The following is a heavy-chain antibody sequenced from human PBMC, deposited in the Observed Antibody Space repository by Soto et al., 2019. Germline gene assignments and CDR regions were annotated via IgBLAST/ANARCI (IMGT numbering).Heavy chain of an antibody. J-gene: IGHJ6*02. V-gene: IGHV1-2*02. D-gene: IGHD5-12*01. CDR3: ARDGGVASVYGMDV. Sequence: ASVKVSCKASGYTFTSYDINWVRQATGQGLEWMGWMNPNSGGTNYAQKFRGRVTLSRDTSISTSYLELGRLTTDDTAVYYCARDGGVASVYGMDVWGQGTTVTVSS. CDR2: MNPNSGGT. CDR1: GYTFTSYD.